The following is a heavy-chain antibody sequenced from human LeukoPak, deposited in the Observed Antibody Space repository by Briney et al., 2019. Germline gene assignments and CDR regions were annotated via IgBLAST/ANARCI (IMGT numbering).Heavy chain of an antibody. CDR2: ISAYNGNT. Sequence: VASVKVSCKASGYTFTSYGISWVRQAPGQGLEWMGWISAYNGNTNYAQKLQGRVTMTTDTSTSTAYMELRSLRSDDTAVYYCARVPYMSSWSSAEYFQHWGQGTLVTVSP. D-gene: IGHD6-13*01. CDR1: GYTFTSYG. J-gene: IGHJ1*01. V-gene: IGHV1-18*01. CDR3: ARVPYMSSWSSAEYFQH.